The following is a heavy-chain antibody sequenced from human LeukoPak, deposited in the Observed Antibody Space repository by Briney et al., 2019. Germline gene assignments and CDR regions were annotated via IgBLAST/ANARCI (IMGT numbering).Heavy chain of an antibody. CDR2: INTDGSGT. J-gene: IGHJ4*01. CDR3: ARELPREVTLDY. V-gene: IGHV3-74*01. CDR1: GFTFISYG. Sequence: GGSLRLSCAVSGFTFISYGMQWVRQAPGKGLAWVSRINTDGSGTAYADSVKGRFTVSRDNAKNTLYLQMNSLRAEDTALYYCARELPREVTLDYWGQGTLVTVSS. D-gene: IGHD2-21*02.